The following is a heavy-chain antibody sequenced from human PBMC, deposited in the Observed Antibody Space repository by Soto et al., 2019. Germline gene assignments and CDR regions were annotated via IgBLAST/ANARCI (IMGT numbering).Heavy chain of an antibody. V-gene: IGHV4-59*08. CDR3: ARFYGLDAFDF. CDR2: IYYSGST. CDR1: GGSISSYY. D-gene: IGHD4-17*01. Sequence: QVQLQESGPGLVKPSEALSLTCTVSGGSISSYYWSWIRQPPGKGLEWIGYIYYSGSTNYNPSLKSRVSISVDTSKNQFSLKLSSVTAADTAVYYCARFYGLDAFDFWGQGTMVTVSS. J-gene: IGHJ3*01.